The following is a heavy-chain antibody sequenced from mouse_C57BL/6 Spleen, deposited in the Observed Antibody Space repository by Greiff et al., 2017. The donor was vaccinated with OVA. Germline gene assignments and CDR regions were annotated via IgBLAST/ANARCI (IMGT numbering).Heavy chain of an antibody. CDR2: IYPGSGST. D-gene: IGHD1-1*01. CDR1: GYTFTSYW. CDR3: ARKAGPSYEGWYFDV. Sequence: VQLQQPGAELVKPGASVKMSCKASGYTFTSYWITWVKQRPGQGLEWIGDIYPGSGSTNYNEKFKSKATLTVDTSSSTAYMQLSSLTSEDSAVYYCARKAGPSYEGWYFDVWGTGTTVTVSS. V-gene: IGHV1-55*01. J-gene: IGHJ1*03.